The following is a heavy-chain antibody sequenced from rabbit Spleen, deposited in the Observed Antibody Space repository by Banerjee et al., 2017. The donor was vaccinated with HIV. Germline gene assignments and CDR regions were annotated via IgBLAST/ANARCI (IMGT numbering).Heavy chain of an antibody. CDR2: IYGGSSGNT. V-gene: IGHV1S45*01. Sequence: QEQLEESGGDLVQPEGSLTLTCTASGFSFSSGYWICWVRQAPGKGLEWIACIYGGSSGNTYYASWAKGRFTISKTSSTTVTLQMTSLTAADTATYFCARDTASSFSSYGMDLWGPGTLVTVS. D-gene: IGHD8-1*01. CDR1: GFSFSSGYW. CDR3: ARDTASSFSSYGMDL. J-gene: IGHJ6*01.